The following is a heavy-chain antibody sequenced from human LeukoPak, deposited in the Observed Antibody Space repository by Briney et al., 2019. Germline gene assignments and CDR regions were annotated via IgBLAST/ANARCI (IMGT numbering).Heavy chain of an antibody. CDR3: ASAIAARPFGY. V-gene: IGHV4-4*07. CDR2: IYSSGST. CDR1: GGSISSYY. J-gene: IGHJ4*02. D-gene: IGHD6-6*01. Sequence: SETLSLTCIVSGGSISSYYWTWIRQPAGKGLEWIGRIYSSGSTNYNPSLKSRVTMSVDTSKNQFSLKLSSVTAADTAVYYCASAIAARPFGYWGQGTLVTVSS.